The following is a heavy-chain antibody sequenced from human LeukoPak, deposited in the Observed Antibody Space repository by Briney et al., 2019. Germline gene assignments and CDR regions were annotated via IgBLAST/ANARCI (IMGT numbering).Heavy chain of an antibody. CDR1: GGSFSGYY. CDR3: ARPAYRSSSFAFDI. D-gene: IGHD6-6*01. CDR2: INHDGHT. Sequence: PSETLSLTCAVYGGSFSGYYWTWIRQPPGKGLEWIGEINHDGHTNYNPSLKSRVIISVDTSKNQFSLKLTSVTAADTAVYYCARPAYRSSSFAFDIWGQGTMITVSS. V-gene: IGHV4-34*01. J-gene: IGHJ3*02.